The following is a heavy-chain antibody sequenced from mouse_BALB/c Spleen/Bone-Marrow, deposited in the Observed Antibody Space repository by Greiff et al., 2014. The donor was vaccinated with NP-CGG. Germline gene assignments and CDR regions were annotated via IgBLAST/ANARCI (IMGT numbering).Heavy chain of an antibody. Sequence: VQLQQSGTVLARPGASVKMSCKASGYSFTSYWMHWVKQRPGQGLEWIGAIYPGNSDTSYSQKFKGKAKLTAVTSASTAYMELSSLTNEDSAVYYCTNGYDYYAMDYWGQGTSVTVSS. V-gene: IGHV1-5*01. CDR1: GYSFTSYW. J-gene: IGHJ4*01. CDR3: TNGYDYYAMDY. CDR2: IYPGNSDT. D-gene: IGHD2-2*01.